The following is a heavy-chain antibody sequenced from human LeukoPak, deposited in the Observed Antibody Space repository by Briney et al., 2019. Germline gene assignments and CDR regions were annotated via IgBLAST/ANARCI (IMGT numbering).Heavy chain of an antibody. V-gene: IGHV3-23*01. CDR1: GFTFSSYA. D-gene: IGHD3-3*01. J-gene: IGHJ6*02. CDR2: ISGSGGST. Sequence: GGSLRLSCAASGFTFSSYAMSWVRQAPGKGLEWVSAISGSGGSTYYADSVKGRFTISRDNSKNTLYLQMNSLRAEDTAVYYCAKDPPLYDFWSGYGMDVWGQGTTVTVPS. CDR3: AKDPPLYDFWSGYGMDV.